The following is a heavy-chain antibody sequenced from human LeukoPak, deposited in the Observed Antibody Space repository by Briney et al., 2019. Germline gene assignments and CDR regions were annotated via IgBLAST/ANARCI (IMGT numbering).Heavy chain of an antibody. CDR3: AREPRYYYYDSSGYFDY. D-gene: IGHD3-22*01. J-gene: IGHJ4*02. V-gene: IGHV4-4*02. Sequence: SGTLSLTCAVSGGSISSSNWWSWVRQPPGKGLEWIGEIYHSGSTNYNPSLKSRVTISVDKSKNQFSLKLSSVTAADTAVYYCAREPRYYYYDSSGYFDYWGQGTLVTVSS. CDR1: GGSISSSNW. CDR2: IYHSGST.